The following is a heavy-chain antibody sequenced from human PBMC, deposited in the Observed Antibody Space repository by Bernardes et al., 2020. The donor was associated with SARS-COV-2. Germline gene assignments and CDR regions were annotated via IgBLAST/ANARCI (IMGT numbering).Heavy chain of an antibody. CDR3: ARDRGSRD. CDR1: GFTFSTYS. J-gene: IGHJ4*02. Sequence: GGSLRLSCAASGFTFSTYSMNWVRQAPGKGLEWVSYISSSSNTIYYADSVKGRFTISRDNAKNSLFLQMNSLRAEDTAVYCCARDRGSRDWGQGTLVTVSS. CDR2: ISSSSNTI. D-gene: IGHD3-10*01. V-gene: IGHV3-48*01.